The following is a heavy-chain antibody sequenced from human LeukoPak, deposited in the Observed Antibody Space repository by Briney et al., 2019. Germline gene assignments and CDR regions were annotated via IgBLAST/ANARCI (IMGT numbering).Heavy chain of an antibody. D-gene: IGHD4-17*01. CDR2: MNPNSGNT. CDR1: GGTFSSYA. CDR3: ASSRGDYDY. V-gene: IGHV1-8*02. J-gene: IGHJ4*02. Sequence: ASVKVSCKASGGTFSSYAISWVRQAPGQGLEWMGWMNPNSGNTGYAQKFQGRVTMTRNTSISTAYMELSSLRSEDTAVYYCASSRGDYDYWGQGTLVTVSS.